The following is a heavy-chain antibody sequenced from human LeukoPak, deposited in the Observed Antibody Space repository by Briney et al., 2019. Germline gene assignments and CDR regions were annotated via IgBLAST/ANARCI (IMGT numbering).Heavy chain of an antibody. CDR3: ARETRYYYDSSGPNFANAFDI. J-gene: IGHJ3*02. CDR1: GFTFSSYA. Sequence: PGGSLRLSCAASGFTFSSYAMHWVRQAPGKGLEWVAVISYDGSNKYYADSVKGRFTISRDNSKNTLYLQMNSLRAEDTAVYYCARETRYYYDSSGPNFANAFDIWGQGTMVTVSS. CDR2: ISYDGSNK. D-gene: IGHD3-22*01. V-gene: IGHV3-30*04.